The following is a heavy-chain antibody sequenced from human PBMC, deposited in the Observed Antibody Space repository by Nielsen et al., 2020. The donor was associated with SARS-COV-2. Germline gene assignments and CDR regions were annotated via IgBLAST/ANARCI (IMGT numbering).Heavy chain of an antibody. J-gene: IGHJ4*02. V-gene: IGHV4-31*03. CDR2: IYYSGSS. CDR3: ARVDAFSSSAPRFYFDY. Sequence: SETLSLTCTVSSGSISSGGYYWSWIRQHPGKGLEWIGYIYYSGSSYYNPSLKSRVTISVDTSKNQFSPKLSSVTAADTAVYYCARVDAFSSSAPRFYFDYWGQGTLVTVSS. D-gene: IGHD6-6*01. CDR1: SGSISSGGYY.